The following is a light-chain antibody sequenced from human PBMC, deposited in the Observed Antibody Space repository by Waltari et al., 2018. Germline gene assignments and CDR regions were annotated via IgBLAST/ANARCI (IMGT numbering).Light chain of an antibody. J-gene: IGKJ4*01. CDR2: DAS. CDR1: QSVSSY. CDR3: QQSSNWPLT. V-gene: IGKV3-11*01. Sequence: EIVLTQSPAALSLSPGERATLSCRASQSVSSYLAWYQQKPGQAPRLLIYDASNRATGIPARFSGIGSGLDFTLTISSLEPDDFAVYYCQQSSNWPLTFGGGTKVEIK.